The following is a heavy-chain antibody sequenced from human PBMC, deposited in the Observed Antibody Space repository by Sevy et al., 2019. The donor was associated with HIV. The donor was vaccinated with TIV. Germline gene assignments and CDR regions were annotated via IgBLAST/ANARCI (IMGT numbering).Heavy chain of an antibody. Sequence: ASVKVSCKASGYTFPGYYLHWVRQAPGQGLEWMGWMNFNSGATNYAQKFQGRVTMTRDTSISTTFMELTSLRSDDTAVYYCARSGYYYGLDVWGQGTTVTVSS. J-gene: IGHJ6*02. CDR2: MNFNSGAT. CDR3: ARSGYYYGLDV. CDR1: GYTFPGYY. V-gene: IGHV1-2*02.